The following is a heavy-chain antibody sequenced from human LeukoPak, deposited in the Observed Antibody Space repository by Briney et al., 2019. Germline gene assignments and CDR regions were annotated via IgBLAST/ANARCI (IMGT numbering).Heavy chain of an antibody. Sequence: PGRSLRLSCAASGFTFSSYTMHWVRQAPGKGLEWVAVISYDGSNEYYADSVKGRFTISRDSYKNTLYLQMNSLGDEDTAVYYCARDIHRNYDSSGYFPYWGQGTLVTVSS. V-gene: IGHV3-30-3*01. CDR2: ISYDGSNE. J-gene: IGHJ4*02. CDR1: GFTFSSYT. D-gene: IGHD3-22*01. CDR3: ARDIHRNYDSSGYFPY.